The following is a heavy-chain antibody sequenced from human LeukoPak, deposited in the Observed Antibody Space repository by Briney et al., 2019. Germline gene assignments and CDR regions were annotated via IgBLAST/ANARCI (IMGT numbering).Heavy chain of an antibody. Sequence: GESLKISCKGSGYTFSGHKIAWVRQMPGKGLEWVGMISPGDSDTRYSPSFQGQVTISADKSSNTAFLQWSSLKASDTAMYYCARRGSGWYVDYWGQGTLVTVSS. CDR1: GYTFSGHK. CDR2: ISPGDSDT. J-gene: IGHJ4*02. D-gene: IGHD6-19*01. CDR3: ARRGSGWYVDY. V-gene: IGHV5-51*01.